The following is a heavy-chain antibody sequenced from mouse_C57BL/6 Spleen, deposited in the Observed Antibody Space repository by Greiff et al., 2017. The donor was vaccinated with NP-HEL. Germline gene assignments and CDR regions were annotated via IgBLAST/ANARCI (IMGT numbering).Heavy chain of an antibody. CDR2: IDPSDSYT. D-gene: IGHD1-1*01. V-gene: IGHV1-59*01. J-gene: IGHJ1*03. Sequence: QVQLQQPGAELVRPGTSVKLSCKASGYTFTSYWMHWVKQRPGQGLEWIGVIDPSDSYTNYNQKFKGKATLTVDTSSSTAYMQLSSLTSEDSAVYYCASFYYYGSSPYWYFDVWGTGTTVTVSS. CDR3: ASFYYYGSSPYWYFDV. CDR1: GYTFTSYW.